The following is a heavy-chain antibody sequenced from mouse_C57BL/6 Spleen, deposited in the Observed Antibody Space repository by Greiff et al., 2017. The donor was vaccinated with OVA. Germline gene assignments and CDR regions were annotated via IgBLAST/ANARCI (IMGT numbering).Heavy chain of an antibody. CDR1: GYAFSSSW. D-gene: IGHD2-4*01. J-gene: IGHJ4*01. Sequence: QVQLQQSGPELVKPGASVKISCKASGYAFSSSWMNWVKPRPGKGLEWIGRIYPGDGDTNYNGKFKGKATLTADKSSSTAYMQLSSLTSEDSAVYFCARSEGYYDYGYAMDYWGQGTSVTVSS. V-gene: IGHV1-82*01. CDR2: IYPGDGDT. CDR3: ARSEGYYDYGYAMDY.